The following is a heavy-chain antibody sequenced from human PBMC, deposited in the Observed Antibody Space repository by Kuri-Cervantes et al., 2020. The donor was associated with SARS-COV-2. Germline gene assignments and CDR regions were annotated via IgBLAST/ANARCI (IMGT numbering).Heavy chain of an antibody. V-gene: IGHV1-2*04. Sequence: ASVKVSCKASGYTFTGYYKHWVRQAPGQGLEWMGWINPNSGGTNYAQKFQGWVTMTRDTSLSISYMELSRLTSDDTAVYYCARGEGSRGLMVVLGWRGAGRLDFWGQGTLVTVSS. D-gene: IGHD3-10*01. J-gene: IGHJ4*02. CDR3: ARGEGSRGLMVVLGWRGAGRLDF. CDR2: INPNSGGT. CDR1: GYTFTGYY.